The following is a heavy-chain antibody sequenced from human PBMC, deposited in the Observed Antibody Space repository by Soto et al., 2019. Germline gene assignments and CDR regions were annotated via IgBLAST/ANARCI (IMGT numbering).Heavy chain of an antibody. CDR3: AKRKYQLLGVMYV. J-gene: IGHJ6*04. V-gene: IGHV3-23*01. Sequence: EVQLLESGGGLVQPGASLRLSCAASGFTFSSYAMSWVRQAPGKGLEWVSAISGSGGSTYYADSVKGRFTISRDNSKNTLYLQMNSLRAEDTAVYYCAKRKYQLLGVMYVWGKGTTVTVSS. CDR2: ISGSGGST. D-gene: IGHD2-2*01. CDR1: GFTFSSYA.